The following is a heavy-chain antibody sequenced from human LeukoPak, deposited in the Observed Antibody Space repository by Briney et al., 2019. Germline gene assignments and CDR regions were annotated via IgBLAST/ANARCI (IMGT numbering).Heavy chain of an antibody. CDR2: IYHSGST. J-gene: IGHJ6*03. D-gene: IGHD1-14*01. Sequence: SETLSLTCIVSGGSITNSDYYWGWIRQPPGKGLEWIGSIYHSGSTYYNPSLKSRVTISVDTSKNQFSLKLSSVTAADTAVYYCARDRKYYYHMDVWGKGTTVTVS. CDR1: GGSITNSDYY. V-gene: IGHV4-39*07. CDR3: ARDRKYYYHMDV.